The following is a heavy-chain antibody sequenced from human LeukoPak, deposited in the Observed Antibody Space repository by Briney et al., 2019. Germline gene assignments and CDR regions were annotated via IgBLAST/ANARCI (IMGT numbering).Heavy chain of an antibody. J-gene: IGHJ4*02. D-gene: IGHD3-22*01. Sequence: SEALSLTCTVSGGSISSYYWSWLRQPPGKGLEWTGYIYYSGSTNYNPSLKSRVTISVDTSKNQFSLKLSSVTAADTAVYYCARANYYDSSGYYYWLDYWGQGILVTVSS. CDR2: IYYSGST. CDR3: ARANYYDSSGYYYWLDY. CDR1: GGSISSYY. V-gene: IGHV4-59*01.